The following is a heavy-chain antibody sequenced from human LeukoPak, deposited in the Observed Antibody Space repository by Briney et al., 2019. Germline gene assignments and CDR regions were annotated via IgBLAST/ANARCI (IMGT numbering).Heavy chain of an antibody. CDR3: ARTKGGSSGSPFDY. CDR1: GFTFSSYA. V-gene: IGHV3-30-3*01. J-gene: IGHJ4*02. Sequence: PGRSLRLSCAASGFTFSSYAMHWVRQAPGKGLEWVAVISYDGSNKYYADSVKGRFTISRDNSKNSLYLQMNSLRAEDTAVYYCARTKGGSSGSPFDYWGQGTLVTVSS. D-gene: IGHD2-15*01. CDR2: ISYDGSNK.